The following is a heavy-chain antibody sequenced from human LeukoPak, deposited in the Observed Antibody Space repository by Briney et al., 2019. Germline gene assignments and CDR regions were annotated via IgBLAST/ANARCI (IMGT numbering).Heavy chain of an antibody. D-gene: IGHD3-16*01. CDR3: ARAPPRGLIDY. J-gene: IGHJ4*02. Sequence: ASVKVSCKASGYTFTSYDINWVRQASGQGLEWMGWMSPKSGKTGYAQKFQGRVTITRDTSISTAYMELSSLTSEDTAVYYCARAPPRGLIDYWGQGTLVTVSS. V-gene: IGHV1-8*02. CDR2: MSPKSGKT. CDR1: GYTFTSYD.